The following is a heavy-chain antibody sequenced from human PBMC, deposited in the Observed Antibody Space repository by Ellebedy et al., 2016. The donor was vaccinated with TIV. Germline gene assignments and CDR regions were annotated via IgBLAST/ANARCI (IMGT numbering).Heavy chain of an antibody. Sequence: ASVKVSCKASGYTFISYGISWVRQAPGQGLEWMGWIRVYNGNTNYAQKFQGRVTMTTDTFTSTAYMELRSLRSDDTAVYYCARGSGSYYADYWGQGTLVTVSS. CDR3: ARGSGSYYADY. CDR2: IRVYNGNT. J-gene: IGHJ4*02. CDR1: GYTFISYG. D-gene: IGHD1-26*01. V-gene: IGHV1-18*04.